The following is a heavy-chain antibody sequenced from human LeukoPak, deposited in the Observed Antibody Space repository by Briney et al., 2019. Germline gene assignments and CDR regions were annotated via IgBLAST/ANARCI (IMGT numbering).Heavy chain of an antibody. CDR3: ARERAYAGTYSYFDY. CDR2: IYYSGST. V-gene: IGHV4-39*02. D-gene: IGHD1-26*01. CDR1: GGSISSSSYY. Sequence: SETLSLTCTVSGGSISSSSYYWGWIRQPPGKGLEWIGSIYYSGSTYYNPSLKSRVTISVDTSKNQFSLNLTSVTAADTALYYCARERAYAGTYSYFDYWGQGILVTVSS. J-gene: IGHJ4*02.